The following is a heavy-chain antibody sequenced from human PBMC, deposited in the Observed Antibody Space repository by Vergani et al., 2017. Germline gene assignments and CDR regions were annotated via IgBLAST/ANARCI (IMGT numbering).Heavy chain of an antibody. D-gene: IGHD3-10*01. CDR1: VGSDTLFY. CDR2: IYHSGTA. Sequence: QVRLQESGPGLVKPSETLSLTCNVSVGSDTLFYLSWLRQSPGKGLEWIGYIYHSGTANYNPSLKSRVLMSLDTSKNQFYLKLTSVTAADTAVYYCGRVADFYGLGSRLLDLWGQGILVTVSS. J-gene: IGHJ5*02. CDR3: GRVADFYGLGSRLLDL. V-gene: IGHV4-59*02.